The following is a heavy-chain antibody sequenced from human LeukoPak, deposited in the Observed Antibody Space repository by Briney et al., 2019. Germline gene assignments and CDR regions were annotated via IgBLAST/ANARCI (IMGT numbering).Heavy chain of an antibody. V-gene: IGHV4-59*08. CDR1: GDSFSTYY. J-gene: IGHJ3*02. CDR2: VYYSGST. CDR3: ARHFPPAFDI. Sequence: SETLSLTCTVSGDSFSTYYWTWIRQPPGKGLEWIGYVYYSGSTNYNPSLKSRVTISVDTSKNQFSLKLSSVTAADTAVYYCARHFPPAFDIWGQGTMVTVSS.